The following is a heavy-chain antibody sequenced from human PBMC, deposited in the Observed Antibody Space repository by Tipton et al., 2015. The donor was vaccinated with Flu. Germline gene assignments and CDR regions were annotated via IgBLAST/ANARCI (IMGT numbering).Heavy chain of an antibody. CDR1: GGTFSSYA. V-gene: IGHV1-69*01. J-gene: IGHJ4*02. CDR3: ALTTNPLIQLWPKFDY. CDR2: IIPIFGTP. D-gene: IGHD5-18*01. Sequence: QVQLVQSGAEVKKPGSSVKVSCKASGGTFSSYAISWVRQAPGQGPEWMGGIIPIFGTPNYAQKFQGRVTITADESTSTAYMDLSSLRSDDTAVYYCALTTNPLIQLWPKFDYWGQGTLVTVSS.